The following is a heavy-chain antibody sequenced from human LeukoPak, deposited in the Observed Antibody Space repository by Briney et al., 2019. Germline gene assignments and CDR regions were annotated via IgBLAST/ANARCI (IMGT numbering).Heavy chain of an antibody. CDR1: GFTFSDHY. CDR3: ARAMSLRYLDP. J-gene: IGHJ5*02. CDR2: TGNKANGYTT. Sequence: GGSLRLSCAASGFTFSDHYIHWVRQAPGKGLEWVGRTGNKANGYTTEYAASVKDRFSISRDDSKNSLYLQMNSLKSEDTAVYFCARAMSLRYLDPWGQGTLVTVSP. V-gene: IGHV3-72*01. D-gene: IGHD2-2*02.